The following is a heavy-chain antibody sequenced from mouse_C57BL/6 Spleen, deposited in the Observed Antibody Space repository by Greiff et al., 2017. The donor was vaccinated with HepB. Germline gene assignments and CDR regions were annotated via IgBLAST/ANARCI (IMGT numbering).Heavy chain of an antibody. CDR2: INPNNGGT. J-gene: IGHJ1*03. CDR3: ARLGGRGWYFDV. V-gene: IGHV1-26*01. Sequence: EVQLQQSGPELVKPGASVKISCKASGYTFTDYYMNWVKQSHGKSLEWIGDINPNNGGTSYNQKFKGKATLTVDKSSSTAYMELRSLTSEDSAVYYCARLGGRGWYFDVWGTGTTVTVSS. D-gene: IGHD1-1*02. CDR1: GYTFTDYY.